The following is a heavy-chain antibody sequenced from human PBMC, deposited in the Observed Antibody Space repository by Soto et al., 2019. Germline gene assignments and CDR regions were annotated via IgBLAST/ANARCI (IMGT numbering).Heavy chain of an antibody. J-gene: IGHJ6*02. CDR1: RVAFSKFI. CDR2: IIPIFGTA. Sequence: QAQLEQSGGEVKKPGSSVKVSCKASRVAFSKFIVTWVRQAPGLGLEWVGGIIPIFGTANYAQKFQGRVTITADESTSTSYMEVNNLRSEDTAVYYCAKVRYRSPMGYYYGMDVWGQGTTVTVSS. D-gene: IGHD6-19*01. CDR3: AKVRYRSPMGYYYGMDV. V-gene: IGHV1-69*01.